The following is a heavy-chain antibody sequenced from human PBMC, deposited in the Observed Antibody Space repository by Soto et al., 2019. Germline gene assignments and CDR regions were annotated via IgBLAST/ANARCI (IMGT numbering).Heavy chain of an antibody. V-gene: IGHV5-10-1*01. CDR1: GYSFAGYW. Sequence: GESLKVSCKGSGYSFAGYWITWVRQKPGKGLEWMGRIDPSDSQTYYSPSFRGHVTISVTKSITTVFLQWSSLRASDTAMYYCARQIYDSDAGPNFQYYFDSWGQGTPVTVS. CDR3: ARQIYDSDAGPNFQYYFDS. CDR2: IDPSDSQT. D-gene: IGHD5-12*01. J-gene: IGHJ4*02.